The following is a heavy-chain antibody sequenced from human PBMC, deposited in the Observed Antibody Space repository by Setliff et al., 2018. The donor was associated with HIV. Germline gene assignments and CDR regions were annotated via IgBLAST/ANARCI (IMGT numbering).Heavy chain of an antibody. V-gene: IGHV3-33*01. Sequence: GGSLRLSCAASGFTFSVYGMHWVRQAPGKGLEWVAIIWFDGSNKYYADSVKGRFTISRDNSRNTVYLQMNSLRVEDTAVYYCARVLLRTNAVYGVVSNRFDPWGQGTLVTVSS. J-gene: IGHJ5*02. D-gene: IGHD2-8*01. CDR1: GFTFSVYG. CDR3: ARVLLRTNAVYGVVSNRFDP. CDR2: IWFDGSNK.